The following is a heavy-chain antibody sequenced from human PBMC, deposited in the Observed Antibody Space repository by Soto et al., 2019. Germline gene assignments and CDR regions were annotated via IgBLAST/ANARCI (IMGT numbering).Heavy chain of an antibody. D-gene: IGHD3-22*01. Sequence: SETLSLTCIVSGSSVSSGSYYWSWIRQPPGKGLEWIGYIYYSGTTNHNPSLKSRVTISVDTSKNQFSLKLSSVTAADTAVYYCTRGSYFGTSAYNPHFDYWGQGILVTVS. J-gene: IGHJ4*02. CDR2: IYYSGTT. CDR1: GSSVSSGSYY. V-gene: IGHV4-61*01. CDR3: TRGSYFGTSAYNPHFDY.